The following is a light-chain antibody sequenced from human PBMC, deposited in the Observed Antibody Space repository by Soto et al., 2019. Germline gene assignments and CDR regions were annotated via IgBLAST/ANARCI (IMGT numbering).Light chain of an antibody. J-gene: IGKJ4*01. Sequence: ELLMTQSPATLPVSPGERATLSCRASQSVSSDLAWYQQKPGQPPRLLIYRTSTRATGIPARFSGSGSGTEFTLTISSMQSEDFAVYYCQQYYNWLTFGGGTKVDIK. V-gene: IGKV3-15*01. CDR2: RTS. CDR1: QSVSSD. CDR3: QQYYNWLT.